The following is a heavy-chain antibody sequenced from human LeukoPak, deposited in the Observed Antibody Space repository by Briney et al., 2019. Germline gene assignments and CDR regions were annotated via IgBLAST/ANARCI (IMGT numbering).Heavy chain of an antibody. Sequence: GGSLRLSCAASGFTLSSYSMNWVRQAPGKGLEWVSSISSSSSYIYYADSVKGRFTISRDNAKNSLYLQMNSLRAEDTAVYYCARDGPYYHTATDWGQGTLVTVSS. J-gene: IGHJ4*02. CDR3: ARDGPYYHTATD. D-gene: IGHD5-18*01. V-gene: IGHV3-21*01. CDR2: ISSSSSYI. CDR1: GFTLSSYS.